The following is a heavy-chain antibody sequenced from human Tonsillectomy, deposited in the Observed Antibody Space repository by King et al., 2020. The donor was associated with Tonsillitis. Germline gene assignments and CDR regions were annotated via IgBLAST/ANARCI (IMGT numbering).Heavy chain of an antibody. CDR1: GFTFSSYG. Sequence: VQLVESGGGVVQPGRSLRLSCAASGFTFSSYGMHWVRQAPGKGLEWVAVISYDGSNKYYADSVKGRFTISRDNSKNTLYLQMNSLRAEDTAVYYCARVRSPCTLYDAFDIWGQGTMVTVSS. V-gene: IGHV3-33*05. CDR2: ISYDGSNK. CDR3: ARVRSPCTLYDAFDI. J-gene: IGHJ3*02. D-gene: IGHD1-26*01.